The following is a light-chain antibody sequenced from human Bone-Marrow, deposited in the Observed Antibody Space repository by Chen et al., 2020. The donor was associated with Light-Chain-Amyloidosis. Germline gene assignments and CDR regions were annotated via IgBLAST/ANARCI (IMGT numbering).Light chain of an antibody. Sequence: SALTQPASVSGSPGQSITISCPGTSSDVGSYNLVSWYQQHPGKAPKLMIYDVSNRPSGVSNRFSGSKSGNTASLTISGLQAEDEADYYCSSYTSSSTLVFGGGTKLTVL. CDR3: SSYTSSSTLV. CDR2: DVS. V-gene: IGLV2-14*02. CDR1: SSDVGSYNL. J-gene: IGLJ2*01.